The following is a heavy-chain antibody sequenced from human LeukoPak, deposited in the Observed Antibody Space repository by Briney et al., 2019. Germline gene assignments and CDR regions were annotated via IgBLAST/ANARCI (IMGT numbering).Heavy chain of an antibody. Sequence: ASVMASCKASGYTFTSYGISWVRQAPGQGLEWMGWINPNSGGTNFAQKFQGRVSMTRDTSISMAYMEMSRLRSDDTAVYYCARGDDILTGNRDWFDPWGQGTLVSVFS. CDR3: ARGDDILTGNRDWFDP. CDR1: GYTFTSYG. V-gene: IGHV1-2*02. J-gene: IGHJ5*02. D-gene: IGHD3-9*01. CDR2: INPNSGGT.